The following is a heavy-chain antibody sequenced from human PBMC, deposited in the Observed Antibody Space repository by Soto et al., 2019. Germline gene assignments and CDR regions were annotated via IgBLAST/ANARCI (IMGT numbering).Heavy chain of an antibody. CDR3: ARLCTPGGYLPYYYGMAV. J-gene: IGHJ6*02. V-gene: IGHV3-7*01. D-gene: IGHD6-13*01. Sequence: EVQLVESGGGLVQPGGSLRLSCAASGFTFSSYWMSWVRQAPGKGLEWVSNIKQDGSEKYYVDSVKGRFTISRDNAKNPLYLQMHSLRAEDTAVYSRARLCTPGGYLPYYYGMAVCGQGTTLTVCS. CDR1: GFTFSSYW. CDR2: IKQDGSEK.